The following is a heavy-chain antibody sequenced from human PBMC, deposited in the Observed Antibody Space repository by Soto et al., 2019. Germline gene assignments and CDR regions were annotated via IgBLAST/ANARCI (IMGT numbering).Heavy chain of an antibody. J-gene: IGHJ3*02. CDR3: ARATSGWYKDAFDI. Sequence: QVQLLESGGGVVQPGRSLRLSCAASGFTFSSYAMHWVRQAPGKGLEWVAVISYDGSNKYYADSVKGRFTISRDNSKNTLYLQMNGLRPEDTAVYYCARATSGWYKDAFDIWGQGTXVTXXS. CDR1: GFTFSSYA. D-gene: IGHD6-19*01. CDR2: ISYDGSNK. V-gene: IGHV3-30-3*01.